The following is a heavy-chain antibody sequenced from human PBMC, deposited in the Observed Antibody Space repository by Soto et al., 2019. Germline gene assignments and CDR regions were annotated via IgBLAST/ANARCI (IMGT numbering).Heavy chain of an antibody. V-gene: IGHV5-51*01. CDR1: GYSFTSYW. J-gene: IGHJ6*02. CDR3: AISSGWGYYYYGMDV. Sequence: GESLKISCKGSGYSFTSYWIGWVRQMPGKGLEWMGIIYPGDSDTRYSPSFQGQVTISADKSISTAYLQWSSLKASDTAMYYSAISSGWGYYYYGMDVWGQGTTVTVSS. CDR2: IYPGDSDT. D-gene: IGHD6-19*01.